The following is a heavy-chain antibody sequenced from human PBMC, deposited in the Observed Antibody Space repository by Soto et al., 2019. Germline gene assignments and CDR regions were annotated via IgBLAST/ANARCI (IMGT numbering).Heavy chain of an antibody. Sequence: EVQLLESGGGLVQPGGSLRLSCAASGFTFSSYAMNWVRQAPGKGLEWVSVISGSGGSTYYADSVKGRFTISRDNSKNTLYLQMNRLRAEATAVYYCARRSSSWYFDYWGQGTLVTVSS. CDR1: GFTFSSYA. CDR2: ISGSGGST. J-gene: IGHJ4*02. V-gene: IGHV3-23*01. D-gene: IGHD6-13*01. CDR3: ARRSSSWYFDY.